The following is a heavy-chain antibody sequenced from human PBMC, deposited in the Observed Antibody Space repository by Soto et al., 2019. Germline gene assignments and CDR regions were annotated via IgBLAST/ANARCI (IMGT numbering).Heavy chain of an antibody. V-gene: IGHV3-23*01. Sequence: HPGGSLRLSCAASGFTFSSYAMSWVRQAPGKGLEWVSAISGSGGSTYYADSVKGRFTISRDNSKNTLYLQMNSLRAEDTAVYYCAKSTGYYYGSGDDYWGQGTLVTVSS. D-gene: IGHD3-10*01. J-gene: IGHJ4*02. CDR3: AKSTGYYYGSGDDY. CDR1: GFTFSSYA. CDR2: ISGSGGST.